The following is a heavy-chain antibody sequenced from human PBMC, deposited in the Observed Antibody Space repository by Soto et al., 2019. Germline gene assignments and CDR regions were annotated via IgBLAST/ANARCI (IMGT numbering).Heavy chain of an antibody. CDR3: VAELDFGKLSVV. J-gene: IGHJ3*01. V-gene: IGHV1-69*01. D-gene: IGHD3-10*01. CDR2: TIPLFGTT. Sequence: QVQLVQSGVEVKKPGSSVRVSCKASGDTFKNSVISWVRQAPGQGLEWMGGTIPLFGTTDYAQKFKGRLTITTDESTTTAYMEVSRLTSEDTAVYYCVAELDFGKLSVVWGQGSRVIVSS. CDR1: GDTFKNSV.